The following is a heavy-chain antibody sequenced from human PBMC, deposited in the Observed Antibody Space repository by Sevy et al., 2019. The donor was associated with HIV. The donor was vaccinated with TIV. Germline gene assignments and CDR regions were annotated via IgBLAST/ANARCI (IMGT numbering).Heavy chain of an antibody. CDR2: ISYDGTNK. Sequence: GGSLRLSCVASGFAFSTHAMHWVRQAPDKGLERVAVISYDGTNKNYADSVKDRFTISRDNSKNTLYLQMNSLRADDTAVYYCAREFTGWDLHLDYWRQGTLVTVSS. CDR1: GFAFSTHA. V-gene: IGHV3-30-3*01. CDR3: AREFTGWDLHLDY. J-gene: IGHJ4*02. D-gene: IGHD1-26*01.